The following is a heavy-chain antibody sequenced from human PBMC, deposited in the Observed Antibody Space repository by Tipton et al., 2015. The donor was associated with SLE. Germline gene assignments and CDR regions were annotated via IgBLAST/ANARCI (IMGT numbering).Heavy chain of an antibody. J-gene: IGHJ4*02. V-gene: IGHV4-61*02. CDR3: ASWKPYGDYGDY. CDR2: IYTSGST. Sequence: TLSLTCTVSGGSISSGSYYWSWIRQPAGKGLEWIGRIYTSGSTYYNPSLKSRVTISVDTSKNQFSLKLSSVTAADTAVYYCASWKPYGDYGDYWGQGTLVTASS. CDR1: GGSISSGSYY. D-gene: IGHD4-17*01.